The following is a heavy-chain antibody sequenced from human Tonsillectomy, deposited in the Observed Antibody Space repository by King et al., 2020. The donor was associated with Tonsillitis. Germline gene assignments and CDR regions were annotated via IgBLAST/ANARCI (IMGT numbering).Heavy chain of an antibody. CDR3: ARVYCSGGSCYSMNNWYFDR. D-gene: IGHD2-15*01. V-gene: IGHV4-30-2*01. CDR1: GGSISSGGYS. CDR2: IYHSGST. J-gene: IGHJ2*01. Sequence: MQLQESGSGLVKPSQTLSLTCAVSGGSISSGGYSWSWIRQPPGKGLEWIGYIYHSGSTYYNPSLKSRVTISVDRSKNQFSLKLSSVTAADTAVYYCARVYCSGGSCYSMNNWYFDRWGRGTLVTVSS.